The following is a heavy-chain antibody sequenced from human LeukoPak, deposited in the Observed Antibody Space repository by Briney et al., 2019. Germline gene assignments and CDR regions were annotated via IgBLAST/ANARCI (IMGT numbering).Heavy chain of an antibody. V-gene: IGHV3-23*01. D-gene: IGHD6-19*01. CDR1: GFTFSSYA. J-gene: IGHJ3*02. Sequence: PGGSLRLSCAASGFTFSSYAMSWVRQAPGKGLEWVSFISGSGGSRYYGDSVKGRFTISRDNAKNSLYLQMNSLRAEDTAVYYCASWGGSGWYDLWQQKDAFDIWGQGTMVTVSS. CDR3: ASWGGSGWYDLWQQKDAFDI. CDR2: ISGSGGSR.